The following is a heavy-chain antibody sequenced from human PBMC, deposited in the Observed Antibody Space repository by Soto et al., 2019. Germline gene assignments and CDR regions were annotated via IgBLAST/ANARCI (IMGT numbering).Heavy chain of an antibody. J-gene: IGHJ4*02. CDR2: IYHSGST. Sequence: SETLSLTCAVSGYSISSGYYWGCIRQPPGKGLEWIGSIYHSGSTYYNPSLKSRVTISVDTSKNQFSLKLSSVTAADTAVYYCARDTAMVLFDYWGQGTLVTVSS. CDR3: ARDTAMVLFDY. V-gene: IGHV4-38-2*02. CDR1: GYSISSGYY. D-gene: IGHD5-18*01.